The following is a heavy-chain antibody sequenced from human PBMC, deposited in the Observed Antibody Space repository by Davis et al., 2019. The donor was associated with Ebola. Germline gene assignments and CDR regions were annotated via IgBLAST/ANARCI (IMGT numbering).Heavy chain of an antibody. CDR3: ARRDYDSSGYLYYYGMDV. Sequence: GSLRLSCTASGFVFSHYGMHWVRQAPGKGLVWVSRINSDGSSTSYADSVKGRFTISRDNAKNTLYLQMNSLRAEDTAVYYCARRDYDSSGYLYYYGMDVWGQGTTVTVSS. V-gene: IGHV3-74*01. J-gene: IGHJ6*02. D-gene: IGHD3-22*01. CDR1: GFVFSHYG. CDR2: INSDGSST.